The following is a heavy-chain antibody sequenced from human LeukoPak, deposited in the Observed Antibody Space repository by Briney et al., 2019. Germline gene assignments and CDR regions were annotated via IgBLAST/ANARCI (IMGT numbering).Heavy chain of an antibody. CDR1: GGSISSGGYY. CDR3: ARFTFGGVIVFDY. CDR2: IYYSGST. D-gene: IGHD3-16*02. J-gene: IGHJ4*02. V-gene: IGHV4-31*03. Sequence: PSQTLSLTCTVSGGSISSGGYYWSWIRQHPGKGLEWIGYIYYSGSTYHNPSLKSRVTISVDTSKNQFSLKLSSVTAADTSVYYCARFTFGGVIVFDYWGQGTLVTVSS.